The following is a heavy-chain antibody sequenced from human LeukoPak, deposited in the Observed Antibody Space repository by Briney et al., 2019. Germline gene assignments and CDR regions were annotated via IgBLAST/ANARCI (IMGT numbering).Heavy chain of an antibody. D-gene: IGHD1-1*01. V-gene: IGHV3-7*01. CDR1: GFTFSSYW. CDR3: VKRWTGTTIGQQDY. CDR2: INQDQNEI. J-gene: IGHJ4*02. Sequence: GGSLRLSCAASGFTFSSYWMTWVRQAPGKGLEWVASINQDQNEIHYVDSVRGRFTISRDNGKNSLYLQMNSLRAEDMAVYYCVKRWTGTTIGQQDYWGQGTLVTVSS.